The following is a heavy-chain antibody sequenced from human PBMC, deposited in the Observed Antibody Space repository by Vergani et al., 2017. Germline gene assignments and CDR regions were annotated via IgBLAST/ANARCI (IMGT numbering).Heavy chain of an antibody. J-gene: IGHJ4*02. V-gene: IGHV3-33*08. D-gene: IGHD2-2*01. CDR3: ARGYCSSTSCYYFDY. CDR1: GFTFSSYG. CDR2: IWYDGSNK. Sequence: VQLLESGGGLVQPGGSLRLSCAASGFTFSSYGMHWVRQAPGKGLEWVAVIWYDGSNKYYADSVKGRFTISRDNSKNTLYLQMNSLRAEDTAVYYCARGYCSSTSCYYFDYWGQGTLVTVSS.